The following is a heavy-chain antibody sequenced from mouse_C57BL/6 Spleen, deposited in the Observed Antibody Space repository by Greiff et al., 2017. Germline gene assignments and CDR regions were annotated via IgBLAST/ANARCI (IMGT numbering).Heavy chain of an antibody. J-gene: IGHJ4*01. CDR3: ARGYAMDY. CDR2: ISSGSSTI. V-gene: IGHV5-17*01. Sequence: EVKLVESGGGLVKPGGSLKLSCAASGFTFSDYGMHWVRQAPEKGLEWVAYISSGSSTIYYADTVKGRFTISRDNAKNTLCLQMTRLRSEDTAMYYCARGYAMDYWGQGTSVTVSS. CDR1: GFTFSDYG.